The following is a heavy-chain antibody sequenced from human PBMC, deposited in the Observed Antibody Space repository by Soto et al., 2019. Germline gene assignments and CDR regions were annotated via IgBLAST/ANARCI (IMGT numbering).Heavy chain of an antibody. V-gene: IGHV3-23*01. CDR2: ISGSGGST. Sequence: GGSLRLSCAASGFTFSSYAMSWVRQAPGKGLEWVSAISGSGGSTYYADSVKGRFTISRDNSKNTLYLQMNSLRAEDTAVYYCAKDLDSSGWYWGDWFDPWGQRTLVTVPQ. CDR1: GFTFSSYA. D-gene: IGHD6-19*01. J-gene: IGHJ5*02. CDR3: AKDLDSSGWYWGDWFDP.